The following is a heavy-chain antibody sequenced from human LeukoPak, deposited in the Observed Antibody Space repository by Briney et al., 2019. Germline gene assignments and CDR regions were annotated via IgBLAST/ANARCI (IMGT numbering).Heavy chain of an antibody. V-gene: IGHV3-11*01. CDR2: ISSSGSTI. D-gene: IGHD1-26*01. CDR3: ARVRGSGSLEVDY. CDR1: GFTFSDYY. Sequence: NPGGSLRLSCAASGFTFSDYYMSWIRQAPGKGLERVSYISSSGSTIYYADSVKGRFTISRDNAKNSLYLQMNSLRAEDTAVYYCARVRGSGSLEVDYWGQGTLVTVSS. J-gene: IGHJ4*02.